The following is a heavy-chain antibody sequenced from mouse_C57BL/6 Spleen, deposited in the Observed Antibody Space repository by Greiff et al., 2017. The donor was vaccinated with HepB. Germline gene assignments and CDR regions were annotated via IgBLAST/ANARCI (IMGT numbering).Heavy chain of an antibody. CDR3: ARWYGNYGLDY. D-gene: IGHD2-10*02. CDR2: IYPSDSET. Sequence: QVQLKQPGAELVRPGSSVKLSCKASGYTFTSYWMDWVKQRPGQGLEWIGNIYPSDSETHYNQKFKDKATLTVDKSSSTAYMQLSSLTSEDSAVYYCARWYGNYGLDYWGQGTTLTVSS. V-gene: IGHV1-61*01. J-gene: IGHJ2*01. CDR1: GYTFTSYW.